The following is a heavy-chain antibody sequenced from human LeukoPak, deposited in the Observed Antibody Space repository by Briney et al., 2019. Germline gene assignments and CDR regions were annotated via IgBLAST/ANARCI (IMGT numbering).Heavy chain of an antibody. CDR1: GYTLTELS. V-gene: IGHV1-24*01. J-gene: IGHJ4*02. CDR3: ATEGPMTAHQPWVLQEYYFDY. CDR2: FDPEDGET. D-gene: IGHD2-21*02. Sequence: ASVKVSCKVSGYTLTELSMHWVRQAPGKGLEWMGGFDPEDGETIYAQKFQGRVTMTEDTSTDTAYMELSSLRSEDTAVYYCATEGPMTAHQPWVLQEYYFDYWGQGTLVTVSS.